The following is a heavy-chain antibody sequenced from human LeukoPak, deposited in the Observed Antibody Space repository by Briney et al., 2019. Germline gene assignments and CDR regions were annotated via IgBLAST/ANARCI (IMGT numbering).Heavy chain of an antibody. CDR1: GYTFGNYG. V-gene: IGHV3-23*01. D-gene: IGHD3-22*01. Sequence: PGGSLTLSCGASGYTFGNYGMSWVRQAPGKGLEWVSIISGSGGSTYSADSMKGRFTISRDNSNNTLYLQMNSLRVEDTAVYYCAKTGTSGYSFDYWGQGTLVTVSS. J-gene: IGHJ4*02. CDR3: AKTGTSGYSFDY. CDR2: ISGSGGST.